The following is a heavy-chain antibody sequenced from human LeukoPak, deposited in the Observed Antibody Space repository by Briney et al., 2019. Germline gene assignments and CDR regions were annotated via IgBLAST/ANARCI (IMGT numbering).Heavy chain of an antibody. CDR3: AREEKGGWYEGGVDP. V-gene: IGHV1-18*01. J-gene: IGHJ5*02. CDR2: ISAYNGNT. Sequence: ASVTVSCKASGYTFTSYGISWVRQAPGQGLEWMGWISAYNGNTNYAQKLQGRVTMTTDTSTSTAYMELRSLRSDDTAVYYCAREEKGGWYEGGVDPWGQGTLVTVSS. CDR1: GYTFTSYG. D-gene: IGHD6-19*01.